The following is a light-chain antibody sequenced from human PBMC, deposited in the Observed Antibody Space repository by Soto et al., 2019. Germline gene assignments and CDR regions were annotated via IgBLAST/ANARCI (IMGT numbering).Light chain of an antibody. CDR3: CADAGRSTYV. CDR1: SSDVGSYNF. V-gene: IGLV2-23*01. CDR2: EDS. J-gene: IGLJ1*01. Sequence: QSALTQPASVSGSPGQSITISCTRTSSDVGSYNFVSWYQQHPGEVPKVMIYEDSKRPSGVSDRFSGSKSGNTASLTISGLQAEDEADYYCCADAGRSTYVFGTGTKLTVL.